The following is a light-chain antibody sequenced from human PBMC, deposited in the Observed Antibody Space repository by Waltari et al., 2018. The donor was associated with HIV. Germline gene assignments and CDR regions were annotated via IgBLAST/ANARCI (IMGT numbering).Light chain of an antibody. J-gene: IGLJ2*01. CDR1: SSDVGGYNY. CDR3: SSYTSSSLVV. Sequence: QSALTQPASVSGSPGQSITISCTGTSSDVGGYNYVSWYQQHPGEAPKLMIYEVSNRPSGGSNRFSGSKSGNTASLTISGLQAEDEADYYCSSYTSSSLVVFGGGTKLTVL. CDR2: EVS. V-gene: IGLV2-14*01.